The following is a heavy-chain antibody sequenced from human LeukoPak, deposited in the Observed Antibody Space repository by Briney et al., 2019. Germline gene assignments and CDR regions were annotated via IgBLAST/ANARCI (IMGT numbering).Heavy chain of an antibody. CDR3: ATDRKVTIFGVVSPTPLFDY. D-gene: IGHD3-3*01. CDR1: GYTLTELS. Sequence: GASVKVSCKVSGYTLTELSMHWVRQAPGKGLEWMGGFDREDGETIYAQKFQGRVIMTEDTSTDTAYMELSSLRSEDTAVYYCATDRKVTIFGVVSPTPLFDYWGQGTLVTVSS. J-gene: IGHJ4*02. V-gene: IGHV1-24*01. CDR2: FDREDGET.